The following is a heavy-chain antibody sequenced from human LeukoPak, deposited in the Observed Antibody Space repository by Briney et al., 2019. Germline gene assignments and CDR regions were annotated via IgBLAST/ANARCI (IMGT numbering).Heavy chain of an antibody. CDR1: GFTFSSYS. D-gene: IGHD1-1*01. Sequence: PGGSLRLSCAASGFTFSSYSMNWVRQAPGKGLEWVSSISSSSSYIYYADSGKGRFTISRDNAKNSLYLQMNSLRAEDTAVYYCARDMELFSPPDYWGQGTLVTVSS. CDR3: ARDMELFSPPDY. J-gene: IGHJ4*02. CDR2: ISSSSSYI. V-gene: IGHV3-21*01.